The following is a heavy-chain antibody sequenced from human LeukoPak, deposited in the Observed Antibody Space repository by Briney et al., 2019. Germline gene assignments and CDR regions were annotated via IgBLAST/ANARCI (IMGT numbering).Heavy chain of an antibody. CDR2: ISGDSTYI. J-gene: IGHJ4*02. Sequence: PGGSLRLSCAASGFTFASYSMNWVRQAPGKGLEWVSSISGDSTYIYNAGSVKGRFTISRDNAQASLYLQMISLRADDTAVYCCARVSGRLERQSDLDYWGQGTLVIVSA. CDR3: ARVSGRLERQSDLDY. D-gene: IGHD1-1*01. CDR1: GFTFASYS. V-gene: IGHV3-21*01.